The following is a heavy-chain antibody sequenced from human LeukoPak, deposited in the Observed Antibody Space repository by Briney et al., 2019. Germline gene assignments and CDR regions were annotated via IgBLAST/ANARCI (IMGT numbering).Heavy chain of an antibody. CDR2: INPRGST. V-gene: IGHV4-34*01. J-gene: IGHJ4*02. CDR3: ARRRLGYYFDY. CDR1: GGSFSGYY. D-gene: IGHD5-24*01. Sequence: SETLSLTCGVYGGSFSGYYWSWIRQPPGKGLEWIGEINPRGSTNYNPSLKSRAILSADTSKNQFSLTLNPVTAADTAVYYCARRRLGYYFDYWGQGTLVTVSS.